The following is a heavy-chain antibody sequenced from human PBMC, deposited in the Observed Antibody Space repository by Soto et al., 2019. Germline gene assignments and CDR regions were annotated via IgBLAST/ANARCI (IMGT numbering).Heavy chain of an antibody. CDR2: IYPGDSDT. J-gene: IGHJ4*02. CDR3: SRQGYDDILTGYSS. D-gene: IGHD3-9*01. V-gene: IGHV5-51*01. Sequence: MHGKGLEWMGIIYPGDSDTRYSPSFRGQVTISADKSISTAYLQWSSLKASDTAMYYYSRQGYDDILTGYSSWGRGTLVTVSS.